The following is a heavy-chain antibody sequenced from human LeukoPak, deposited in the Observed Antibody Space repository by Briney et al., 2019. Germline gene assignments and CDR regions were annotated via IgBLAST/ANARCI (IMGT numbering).Heavy chain of an antibody. J-gene: IGHJ4*02. CDR3: ASPLQGIVGATGFDY. CDR2: IYPSDSDT. Sequence: GESLKISCQGSEYSFATYWIAWLRQMPGKGLEWMGIIYPSDSDTRYSPSFQGQVTISADKSIKTAYLQWSSLKASDTAMYYCASPLQGIVGATGFDYWGQGTLVTVSS. V-gene: IGHV5-51*01. CDR1: EYSFATYW. D-gene: IGHD1-26*01.